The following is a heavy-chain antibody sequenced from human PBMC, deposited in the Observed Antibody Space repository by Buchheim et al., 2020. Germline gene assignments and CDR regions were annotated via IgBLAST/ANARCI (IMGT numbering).Heavy chain of an antibody. J-gene: IGHJ5*02. V-gene: IGHV4-59*01. D-gene: IGHD3-22*01. CDR1: GGSIGPYY. CDR2: LYYTGGT. CDR3: ARGGDNSGAGWFDP. Sequence: CTVSGGSIGPYYWTWIRQPPGKGLEWIGYLYYTGGTSGSSYYNPSLKSRVTISIDTSKNQFSLKLSSVTAADTAVYYCARGGDNSGAGWFDPWGQGTL.